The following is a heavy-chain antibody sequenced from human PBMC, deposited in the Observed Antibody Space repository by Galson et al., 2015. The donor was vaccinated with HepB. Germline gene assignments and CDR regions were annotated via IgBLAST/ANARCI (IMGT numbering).Heavy chain of an antibody. J-gene: IGHJ4*02. Sequence: SLRLSCAASGFAFSRYAMSWVRQAPGKGLEWVSAISGSDDSTYFADSGKGRFSIFRDNSKNTLCLQLNSLRAEDTAVYYCAAHTADGESTFDFWGQGTLVTVSS. CDR3: AAHTADGESTFDF. V-gene: IGHV3-23*01. D-gene: IGHD4-17*01. CDR2: ISGSDDST. CDR1: GFAFSRYA.